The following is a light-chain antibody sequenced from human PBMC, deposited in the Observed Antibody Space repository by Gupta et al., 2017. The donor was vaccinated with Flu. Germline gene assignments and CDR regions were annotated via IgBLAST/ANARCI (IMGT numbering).Light chain of an antibody. CDR2: DAS. CDR3: RQIDSTPPT. Sequence: DIEVTHSPSSLSASVGDRVTIACLASQSISSYLHWYQQNPGKTPNLLIYDASSLQTAVPSRFSCSGSGTDFTISITSMQPADLATNTSRQIDSTPPTFGQGTRLEIK. CDR1: QSISSY. V-gene: IGKV1-39*01. J-gene: IGKJ1*01.